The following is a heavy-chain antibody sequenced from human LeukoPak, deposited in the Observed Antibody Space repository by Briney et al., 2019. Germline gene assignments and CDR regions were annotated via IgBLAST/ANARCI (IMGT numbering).Heavy chain of an antibody. CDR2: ISYDGSNK. D-gene: IGHD3-22*01. CDR1: GLTFSSYA. J-gene: IGHJ4*02. CDR3: ARESSGLFDY. Sequence: GGSLRLSCAASGLTFSSYAMHWVRQAPGKGLEWVAVISYDGSNKYYADSVKGRFTISRDNSKNTLYLQMNSLRAEDTAVYYCARESSGLFDYWGQGTLVTVSS. V-gene: IGHV3-30-3*01.